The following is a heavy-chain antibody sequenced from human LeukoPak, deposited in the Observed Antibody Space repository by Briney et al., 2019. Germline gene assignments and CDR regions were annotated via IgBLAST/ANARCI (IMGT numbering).Heavy chain of an antibody. CDR3: VRSDWFDN. V-gene: IGHV3-74*03. CDR1: GFFFSNYG. J-gene: IGHJ5*02. Sequence: GGSLTLSCAASGFFFSNYGMHWVRQAPGKGLVWVSRVNSDGRFTKYADSVKGRFTISRDNAKNTLYLQMNSLRAEDTAMYYCVRSDWFDNWGQGTLVTVSS. CDR2: VNSDGRFT.